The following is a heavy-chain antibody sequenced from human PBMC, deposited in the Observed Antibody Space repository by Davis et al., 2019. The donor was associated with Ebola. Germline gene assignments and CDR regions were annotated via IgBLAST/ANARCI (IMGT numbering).Heavy chain of an antibody. Sequence: GESLKISCKGSGYSFTTYWIGWMRQMPGKGLEWMGIIYPGDSDTRYSPSFQGQVTISADKSINTAYQQWNSLKASDTAMYYCARLPSSLFYYMDVWGKGTTVTVSS. V-gene: IGHV5-51*01. CDR2: IYPGDSDT. CDR1: GYSFTTYW. J-gene: IGHJ6*03. CDR3: ARLPSSLFYYMDV. D-gene: IGHD6-6*01.